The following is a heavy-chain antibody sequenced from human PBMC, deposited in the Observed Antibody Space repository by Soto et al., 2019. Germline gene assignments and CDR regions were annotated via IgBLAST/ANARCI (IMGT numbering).Heavy chain of an antibody. D-gene: IGHD6-19*01. CDR2: IKQDGSET. J-gene: IGHJ6*02. CDR1: GFTFTTYW. Sequence: PGGSLRLSCAASGFTFTTYWMSWVRQAPGKGLEWVANIKQDGSETYYVDSVKGRFTISRDNAKNSLYLQMNSLRAEDTALYYCARVYPGSGWPYHYYGMDVWGQGTTVTVSS. CDR3: ARVYPGSGWPYHYYGMDV. V-gene: IGHV3-7*01.